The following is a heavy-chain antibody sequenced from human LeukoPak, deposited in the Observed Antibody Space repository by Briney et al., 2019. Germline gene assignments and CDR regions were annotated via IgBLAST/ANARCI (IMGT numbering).Heavy chain of an antibody. CDR2: ISGSGGST. CDR1: GFTFSSYA. D-gene: IGHD4-23*01. J-gene: IGHJ3*02. Sequence: GGSLRLSCAASGFTFSSYAMSWVRQAPGKGLEWVSAISGSGGSTYYADSVKGRFTISRDNSKNTLHLQMNSLRPEDTAVYYCANSIVVTLDACYIWGQGTMVTVSS. CDR3: ANSIVVTLDACYI. V-gene: IGHV3-23*01.